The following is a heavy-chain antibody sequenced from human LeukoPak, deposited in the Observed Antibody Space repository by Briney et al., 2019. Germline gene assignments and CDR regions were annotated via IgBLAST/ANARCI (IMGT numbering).Heavy chain of an antibody. J-gene: IGHJ5*02. CDR1: GGSISSGDYY. V-gene: IGHV4-30-4*01. D-gene: IGHD3-16*01. Sequence: PSQTLSLTCTVSGGSISSGDYYWSWIRQPPGKGLEWIGYIYYSGSTYYNSSLKSRVTISVDTSKNQFSLKLSSVTAADTAVYYCARVVNLAFGDLWGQGTLVTVSS. CDR3: ARVVNLAFGDL. CDR2: IYYSGST.